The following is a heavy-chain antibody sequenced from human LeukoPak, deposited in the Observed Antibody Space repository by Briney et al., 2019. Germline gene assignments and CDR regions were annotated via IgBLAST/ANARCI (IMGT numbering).Heavy chain of an antibody. D-gene: IGHD4-17*01. V-gene: IGHV4-59*01. Sequence: PSETLSLTCTVSDGSITNYDWSWVRQPPGKGLEFIGHVHYSGTTNYNPSLRSRVTISIDTSKQHFFLKLKSVTAAVTAVYYCARGYGDFRVEGRYFHSWGQGTLVTVSS. J-gene: IGHJ4*02. CDR3: ARGYGDFRVEGRYFHS. CDR1: DGSITNYD. CDR2: VHYSGTT.